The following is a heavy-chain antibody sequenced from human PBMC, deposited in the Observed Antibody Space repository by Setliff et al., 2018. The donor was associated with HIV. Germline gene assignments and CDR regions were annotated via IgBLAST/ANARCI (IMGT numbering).Heavy chain of an antibody. CDR3: ARQITMVRGVYQPYYYYYMDV. CDR1: GGSISSYY. V-gene: IGHV4-59*08. CDR2: IYYSGST. D-gene: IGHD3-10*01. J-gene: IGHJ6*03. Sequence: SETLSLTCTVSGGSISSYYWSWIRQPPGKGLEWIGYIYYSGSTNYNPSLKSRVTISVDKSKNQFSLKLSSVTAADTAVYYCARQITMVRGVYQPYYYYYMDVWGKGTTVTVSS.